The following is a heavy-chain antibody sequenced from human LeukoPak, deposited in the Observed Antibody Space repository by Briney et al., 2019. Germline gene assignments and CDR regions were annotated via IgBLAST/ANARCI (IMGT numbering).Heavy chain of an antibody. D-gene: IGHD3-10*01. J-gene: IGHJ3*02. CDR2: FDPEDGET. CDR3: ATLVDGSGSYYYSDAFDI. V-gene: IGHV1-24*01. Sequence: GASVKVSCKVSGYTLTELSMHWVRQAPGKGLEWMGGFDPEDGETIYAQKFQGRVTMTEDTSTDTAYMELSSLRSEDTAVYYCATLVDGSGSYYYSDAFDIWGQGTMVTVSS. CDR1: GYTLTELS.